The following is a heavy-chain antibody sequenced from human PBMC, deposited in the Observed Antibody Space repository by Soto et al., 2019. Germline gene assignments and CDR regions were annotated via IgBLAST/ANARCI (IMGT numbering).Heavy chain of an antibody. CDR3: VRGDEGLFDYGMDV. J-gene: IGHJ6*02. V-gene: IGHV3-13*01. Sequence: PGGSLRLSCAASGFTFSRFDMHWDRQVAGKGLEWVSTFGSAGDTYFSDSVRGRFTISRGNGKNSLYLQMNSLRAGDTAVYYCVRGDEGLFDYGMDVWGQGTTVTAP. CDR1: GFTFSRFD. CDR2: FGSAGDT. D-gene: IGHD2-21*02.